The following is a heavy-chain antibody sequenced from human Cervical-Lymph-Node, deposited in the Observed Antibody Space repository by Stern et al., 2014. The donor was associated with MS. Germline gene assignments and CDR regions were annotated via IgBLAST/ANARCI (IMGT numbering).Heavy chain of an antibody. V-gene: IGHV5-51*01. CDR1: RDTFTTYW. J-gene: IGHJ4*02. D-gene: IGHD5-24*01. CDR2: VHPGDSDT. Sequence: VQLVQSAAEVKKPGESLRISCKGSRDTFTTYWIGWVRQMPGKGLERMGDVHPGDSDTTYSPSFQGQGPISADQALTTPYLQWSSLKASDTAMYYCARCDGYNFDYWGQGTLVTVSS. CDR3: ARCDGYNFDY.